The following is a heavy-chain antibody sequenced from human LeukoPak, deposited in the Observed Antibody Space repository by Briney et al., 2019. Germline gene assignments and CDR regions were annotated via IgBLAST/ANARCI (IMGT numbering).Heavy chain of an antibody. CDR2: ISWNGVSV. V-gene: IGHV3-9*01. CDR1: GFTFDDNA. Sequence: GGSLRLSCAASGFTFDDNAMHWVRQAPGKGLEWVSGISWNGVSVGYADSVKGRFTISRDNAKNSLYLQMNSLRPEDTALYYCAKGGYYFYMDVWGKGTTVIISS. CDR3: AKGGYYFYMDV. J-gene: IGHJ6*03.